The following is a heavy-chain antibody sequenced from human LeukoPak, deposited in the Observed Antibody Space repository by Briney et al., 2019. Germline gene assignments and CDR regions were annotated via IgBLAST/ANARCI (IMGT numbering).Heavy chain of an antibody. D-gene: IGHD5-12*01. V-gene: IGHV1-2*02. Sequence: ASVKVSCKASGYTFTGYYMHWVRQAPGQGLEWMGWINPNSGGTNYAQKFQGRVTMTRDTSISTAYMELSRLRSDDTAVYYCARTESSGATMRGLDYWGQGTLVTVSS. CDR3: ARTESSGATMRGLDY. J-gene: IGHJ4*02. CDR1: GYTFTGYY. CDR2: INPNSGGT.